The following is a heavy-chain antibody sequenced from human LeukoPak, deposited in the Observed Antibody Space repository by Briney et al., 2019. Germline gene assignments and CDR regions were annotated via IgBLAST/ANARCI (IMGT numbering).Heavy chain of an antibody. Sequence: SVKVSCKASGGTFSSYAISWVRQATGQGLEWMGGIIPIFGTANYAQKFQGRVTITTDESTSTAYMELSSLRSEDTAVYYCASGSVSSSHPFDYWGQGTLVTVSS. CDR1: GGTFSSYA. J-gene: IGHJ4*02. CDR2: IIPIFGTA. CDR3: ASGSVSSSHPFDY. D-gene: IGHD6-6*01. V-gene: IGHV1-69*05.